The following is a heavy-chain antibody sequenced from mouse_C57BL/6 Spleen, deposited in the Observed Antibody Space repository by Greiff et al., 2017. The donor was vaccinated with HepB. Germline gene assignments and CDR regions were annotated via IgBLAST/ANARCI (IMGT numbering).Heavy chain of an antibody. V-gene: IGHV1-64*01. J-gene: IGHJ1*03. D-gene: IGHD1-1*01. CDR2: IHPNSGST. CDR1: GYTFTSYW. Sequence: QVQLQQPGAELVKPGASVKLSCKASGYTFTSYWMHWVKQRPGQGLEWIGMIHPNSGSTNYNEKFKSKATLTVDKSSSTAYMQLSSLTSEDSAVYYCARSPTITTVVAHWYFDVWGTGTTVTVSS. CDR3: ARSPTITTVVAHWYFDV.